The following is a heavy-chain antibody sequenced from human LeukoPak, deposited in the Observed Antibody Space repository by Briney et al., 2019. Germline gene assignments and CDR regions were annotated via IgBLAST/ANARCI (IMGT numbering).Heavy chain of an antibody. D-gene: IGHD3-3*01. J-gene: IGHJ4*02. CDR1: GYTFTGYH. CDR2: INPNNGDT. V-gene: IGHV1-2*02. Sequence: ASVKVSYKASGYTFTGYHIHWVRQAPGQGLEWMAWINPNNGDTTYAQKFQGRFTMTRDTSISTAYMELNRLTSDDTAMYFCARDFDFWSAYSSFDYWGQGTLVTVSS. CDR3: ARDFDFWSAYSSFDY.